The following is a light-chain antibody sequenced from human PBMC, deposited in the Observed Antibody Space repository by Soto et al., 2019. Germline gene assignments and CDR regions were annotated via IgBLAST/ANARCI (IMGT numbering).Light chain of an antibody. CDR2: SNN. V-gene: IGLV1-44*01. J-gene: IGLJ3*02. CDR3: AAWDDSLNGLV. Sequence: QSVLTQPPSASGTPGQRVTISCSGSPSNIGTNPVNCYQHLPGTAPKLLFYSNNQRPSGVPDRFSGSKSGTSASLAISGLQSEDEADYYCAAWDDSLNGLVFGGGTKLTVL. CDR1: PSNIGTNP.